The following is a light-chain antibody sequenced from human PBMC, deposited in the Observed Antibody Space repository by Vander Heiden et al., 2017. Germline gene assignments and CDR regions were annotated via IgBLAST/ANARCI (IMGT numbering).Light chain of an antibody. V-gene: IGKV2-28*01. J-gene: IGKJ4*01. CDR1: QNLLHSNGYNY. Sequence: DIVTTQSPPSLPVTPGEPASISCRSSQNLLHSNGYNYLDWYLQKPGQSPQLLIYLGSNRASGVPDRFSGSGSGTDFTLKVSRVEAEDVGVYYCMQALQTPKTFGGGTKVEIK. CDR3: MQALQTPKT. CDR2: LGS.